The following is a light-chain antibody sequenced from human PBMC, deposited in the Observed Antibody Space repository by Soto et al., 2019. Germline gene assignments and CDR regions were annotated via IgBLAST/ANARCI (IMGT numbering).Light chain of an antibody. CDR2: GAS. Sequence: EIVLTQSPGTLSLSPGERATLSCRASQSVSSSSLAWYQQKPGQAPRLLIYGASSRATGIPARFSGSGSGTDFTLTISRLEPEDFAVYYCQQYGGSPLTFGGGTKVDIK. CDR3: QQYGGSPLT. J-gene: IGKJ4*01. CDR1: QSVSSSS. V-gene: IGKV3-20*01.